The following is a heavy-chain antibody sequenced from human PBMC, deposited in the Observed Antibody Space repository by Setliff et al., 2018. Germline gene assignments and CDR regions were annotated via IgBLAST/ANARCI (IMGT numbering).Heavy chain of an antibody. V-gene: IGHV3-23*01. CDR3: ARDGVYYAMDV. Sequence: PGGSLRLSCAASGFTFSSFAMSWVRQAPGKRLEWVSIINVGGTNTYYRDSVKGRFTISRDNSKSTLYLQMNSLRADDTAVYYCARDGVYYAMDVWGQGTTVTVPS. CDR1: GFTFSSFA. J-gene: IGHJ6*02. CDR2: INVGGTNT.